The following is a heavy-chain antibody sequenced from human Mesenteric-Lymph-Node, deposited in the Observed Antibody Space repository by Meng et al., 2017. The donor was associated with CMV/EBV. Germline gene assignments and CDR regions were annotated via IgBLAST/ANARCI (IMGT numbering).Heavy chain of an antibody. CDR2: IKQDGSEK. CDR3: AKVKGDCSSTSCYGGAGMDV. CDR1: GFTFINYG. V-gene: IGHV3-7*03. J-gene: IGHJ6*02. D-gene: IGHD2-2*01. Sequence: GGSLRLSCAASGFTFINYGMHWVRQAPGKGLEWVANIKQDGSEKYYVDSVKGRFTISRDNAKNSLYLQMNSLRAEDTAVYYCAKVKGDCSSTSCYGGAGMDVWGQGTTVTVSS.